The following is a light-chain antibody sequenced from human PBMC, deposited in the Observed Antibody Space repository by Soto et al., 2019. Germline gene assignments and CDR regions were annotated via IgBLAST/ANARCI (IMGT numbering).Light chain of an antibody. V-gene: IGKV3-11*01. CDR3: QQRSSWPLT. J-gene: IGKJ4*01. Sequence: EIVLTQSPATLSFSPGERATLSCRASQSVGSYFAWYQQKPGQAPRLLIYYAFSRATGIPARFSGSESGTDVTLTISSLEPEDFAVYVCQQRSSWPLTFGGGTMVEIK. CDR2: YAF. CDR1: QSVGSY.